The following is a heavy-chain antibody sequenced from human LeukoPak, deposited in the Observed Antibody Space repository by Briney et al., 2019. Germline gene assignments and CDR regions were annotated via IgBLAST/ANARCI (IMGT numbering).Heavy chain of an antibody. CDR3: ARGRGTMLRGVLDY. J-gene: IGHJ4*02. D-gene: IGHD3-10*01. V-gene: IGHV4-39*07. Sequence: SETLSLTCTVSGGSISSSSYYWGWIRQPPGKGLEWIGEINHSGSTNYNPSLKSRVTISVDTSKNQFSLKLSSVTAADTAVYYCARGRGTMLRGVLDYWGQGTLVTVSS. CDR1: GGSISSSSYY. CDR2: INHSGST.